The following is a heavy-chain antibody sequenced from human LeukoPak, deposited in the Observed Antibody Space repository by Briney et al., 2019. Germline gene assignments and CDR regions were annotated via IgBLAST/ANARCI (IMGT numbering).Heavy chain of an antibody. CDR2: IYTSGST. D-gene: IGHD3-10*01. CDR3: ARDESPKSMVRGVDRAFDI. CDR1: GGSISSYY. V-gene: IGHV4-4*07. J-gene: IGHJ3*02. Sequence: KPSETLSLTCTVSGGSISSYYWSWIRQPAGKGLEWIGRIYTSGSTNYNPSLKSRVTMSVDTSKNQFSLKLSSVAAADTAVYYCARDESPKSMVRGVDRAFDIWGQGTMVTVSS.